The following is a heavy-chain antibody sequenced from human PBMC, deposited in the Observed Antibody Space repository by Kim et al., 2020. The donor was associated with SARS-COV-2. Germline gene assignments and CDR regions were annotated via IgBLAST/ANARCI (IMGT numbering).Heavy chain of an antibody. Sequence: SVKGRFPISRDNSKNSLYLQMNSLRAEDTALYYCAKDTVGGNSGPGYFDLWGRGTLVTVSS. V-gene: IGHV3-43D*03. CDR3: AKDTVGGNSGPGYFDL. D-gene: IGHD2-21*02. J-gene: IGHJ2*01.